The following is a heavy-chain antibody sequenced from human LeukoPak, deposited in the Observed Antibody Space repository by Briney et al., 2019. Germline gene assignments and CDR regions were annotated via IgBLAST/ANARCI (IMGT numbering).Heavy chain of an antibody. CDR2: INTNTGNP. D-gene: IGHD5-24*01. CDR1: GYTFTSYA. Sequence: GASVKVSCKASGYTFTSYAMNWVRQAPGQGLEWMGWINTNTGNPTYAQGFTGRFVFSLDTSVSTAYLQISSLKAGDTAVYYCASPDVSRDGYNSGASDYWGQGTLVTVSS. CDR3: ASPDVSRDGYNSGASDY. J-gene: IGHJ4*02. V-gene: IGHV7-4-1*02.